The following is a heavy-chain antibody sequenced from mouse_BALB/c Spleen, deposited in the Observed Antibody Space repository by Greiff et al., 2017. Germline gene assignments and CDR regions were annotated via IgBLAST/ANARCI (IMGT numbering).Heavy chain of an antibody. V-gene: IGHV14-3*02. D-gene: IGHD2-4*01. J-gene: IGHJ4*01. CDR3: AREYYDSPMDY. CDR2: IDPANGNT. Sequence: VQLQQSGAELVKPGASVKLSCTASGFNIKDTYMHWVKQRPEQGLEWIGRIDPANGNTKYDPKFQGKATITADTSSNTAYLQLSSLTSEDTAVYYCAREYYDSPMDYWGQGTSVTVSS. CDR1: GFNIKDTY.